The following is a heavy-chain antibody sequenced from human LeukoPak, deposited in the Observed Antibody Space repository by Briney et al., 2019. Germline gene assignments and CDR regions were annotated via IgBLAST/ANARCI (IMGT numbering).Heavy chain of an antibody. CDR1: GYSISSGYY. Sequence: PSETLSLTCTVSGYSISSGYYWGWIRQPPGKGLEWIGSIYHSGSTYYNPSLKSRVTISVDTSKNQFSLKLSSVTAADTAVYYCATGKNREWLVPHYFDYWGQGTLVTVS. D-gene: IGHD6-19*01. CDR3: ATGKNREWLVPHYFDY. V-gene: IGHV4-38-2*02. CDR2: IYHSGST. J-gene: IGHJ4*02.